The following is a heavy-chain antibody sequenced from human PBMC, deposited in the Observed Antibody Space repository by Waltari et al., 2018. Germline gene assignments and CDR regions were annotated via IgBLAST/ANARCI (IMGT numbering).Heavy chain of an antibody. CDR1: GFTFTTYA. CDR2: IGGSGIRT. V-gene: IGHV3-23*01. D-gene: IGHD2-15*01. CDR3: AKDSCSGGNCYADY. Sequence: EVQLLESGGDLVQPGGSLRLSCTASGFTFTTYAMSWVRQAPGKGLEWVSVIGGSGIRTYYADSVKGRFTISRDNSRNALYLQMNSLRVEDTAIYYCAKDSCSGGNCYADYWGQGSLVTVSS. J-gene: IGHJ4*02.